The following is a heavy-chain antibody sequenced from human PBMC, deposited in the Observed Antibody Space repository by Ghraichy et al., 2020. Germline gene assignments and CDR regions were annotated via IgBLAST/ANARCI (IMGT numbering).Heavy chain of an antibody. D-gene: IGHD4-23*01. Sequence: SETLSLTCVVYGESFSGYAYNWIRQAPGMALEWIGEINQSGGTNYSPTLKSRTTISRVTSRRQVSLSLKVMMAADAGVYYCARGRSTVDGNPGTMDVWGQGTKVTVSS. CDR2: INQSGGT. V-gene: IGHV4-34*01. CDR3: ARGRSTVDGNPGTMDV. J-gene: IGHJ6*02. CDR1: GESFSGYA.